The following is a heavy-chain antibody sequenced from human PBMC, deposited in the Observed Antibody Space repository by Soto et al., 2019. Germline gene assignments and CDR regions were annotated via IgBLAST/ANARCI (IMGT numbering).Heavy chain of an antibody. J-gene: IGHJ4*02. CDR3: ARMRNILTGYPGRFDY. D-gene: IGHD3-9*01. Sequence: QVQLQESGPGLVKPSETLSLTCTVSGGSISTYYWSWIRQPPGKGLEGIGYIYYSGSTNYNPSLKSRVTISVDTSKNQFSLKLSSVTAADTAVYYCARMRNILTGYPGRFDYWGQGTLVTVSS. CDR2: IYYSGST. CDR1: GGSISTYY. V-gene: IGHV4-59*01.